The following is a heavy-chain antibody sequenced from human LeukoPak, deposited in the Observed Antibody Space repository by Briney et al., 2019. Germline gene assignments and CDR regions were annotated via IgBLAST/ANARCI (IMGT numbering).Heavy chain of an antibody. CDR2: IYYTGNT. V-gene: IGHV4-39*07. Sequence: SETLSLTCTVSGGSVSNGNYYWAWIRQPPGKGPEWIGSIYYTGNTYYNPSLKSRVTMSVDTSKNQFSLKLSSVTAADTAIYYCARENPSGYYNRPIDYWGQGTLVTVSS. D-gene: IGHD3-22*01. J-gene: IGHJ4*02. CDR1: GGSVSNGNYY. CDR3: ARENPSGYYNRPIDY.